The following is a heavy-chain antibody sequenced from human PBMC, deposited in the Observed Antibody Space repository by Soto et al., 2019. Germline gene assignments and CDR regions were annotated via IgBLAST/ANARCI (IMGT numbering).Heavy chain of an antibody. Sequence: SETLSLTCTISGGSISVYYWSWIRQPPGQALEWIGYIYDSGSPYYNPSLRSRVIISADTSKNQISLKLTSATAADAAVYYCARGVGSSPPRYWGRGTLVTVSS. J-gene: IGHJ4*02. CDR1: GGSISVYY. V-gene: IGHV4-59*01. CDR3: ARGVGSSPPRY. D-gene: IGHD1-26*01. CDR2: IYDSGSP.